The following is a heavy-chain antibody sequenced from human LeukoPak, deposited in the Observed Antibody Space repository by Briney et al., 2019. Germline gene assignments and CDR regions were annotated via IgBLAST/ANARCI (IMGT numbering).Heavy chain of an antibody. CDR2: IYHSGST. CDR3: ARMGSCGGDCYSGY. D-gene: IGHD2-21*02. V-gene: IGHV4-30-2*01. J-gene: IGHJ4*02. Sequence: SETLSLTCAVSGGSISSGGYSWSWIRQPPGKGLEWIGYIYHSGSTYYNPSLKSRVTISVDRSKNQFSLKLSSVTAADTAVYYCARMGSCGGDCYSGYWGQGTLVTVSS. CDR1: GGSISSGGYS.